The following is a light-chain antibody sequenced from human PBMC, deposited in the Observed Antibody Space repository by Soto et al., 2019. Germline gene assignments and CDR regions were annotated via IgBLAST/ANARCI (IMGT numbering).Light chain of an antibody. J-gene: IGKJ2*01. Sequence: EIVLTQSPGTLSLSPGERATLSCRASQSVSSSYLAWYQQKPGQAPRLLIYGASSTDTGITDRFSGSGSGTDFTLTISSLEPEDFAVYYCQQYGSSLYTFGQGTKLEIK. CDR1: QSVSSSY. V-gene: IGKV3-20*01. CDR3: QQYGSSLYT. CDR2: GAS.